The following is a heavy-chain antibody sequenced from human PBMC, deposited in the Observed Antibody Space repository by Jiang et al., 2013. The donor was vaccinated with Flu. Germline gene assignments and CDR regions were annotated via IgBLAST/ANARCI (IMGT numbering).Heavy chain of an antibody. CDR2: VDPEDGKA. V-gene: IGHV1-69-2*01. CDR3: ATGPYGTGTRMDV. Sequence: GLEWMGLVDPEDGKANYAEKFQVRVTITADRSADTAYMELSSLRSDDTAVYYCATGPYGTGTRMDVWGQGTTVTVSS. D-gene: IGHD3-10*01. J-gene: IGHJ6*02.